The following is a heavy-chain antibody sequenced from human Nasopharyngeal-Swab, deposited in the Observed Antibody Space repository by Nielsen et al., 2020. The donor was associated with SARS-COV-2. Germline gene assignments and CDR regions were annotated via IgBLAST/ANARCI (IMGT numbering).Heavy chain of an antibody. CDR3: ARSQGGYSSGWYLWDY. J-gene: IGHJ4*02. V-gene: IGHV2-26*01. Sequence: WIRQPPGKALEWLEHIFSNDEKSYSTSLKSRLTISKDTSKSQVVLTMTNMDPVDTATYYCARSQGGYSSGWYLWDYWGQGTLVTVSS. D-gene: IGHD6-19*01. CDR2: IFSNDEK.